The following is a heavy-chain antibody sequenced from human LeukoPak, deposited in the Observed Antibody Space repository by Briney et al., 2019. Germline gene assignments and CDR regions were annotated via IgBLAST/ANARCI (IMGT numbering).Heavy chain of an antibody. V-gene: IGHV3-23*01. CDR2: ISGSGGST. J-gene: IGHJ5*02. Sequence: GGSLRLSCAASGFTFSGYAMSWVRQAPGKGLEWVSAISGSGGSTYYADSVKGRFTISRDNSKNTLYLQMNSLRAEDTAVYYCATTGDPAYCGGDCYDSTYNWFDPWGQGTLVTVSS. D-gene: IGHD2-21*02. CDR3: ATTGDPAYCGGDCYDSTYNWFDP. CDR1: GFTFSGYA.